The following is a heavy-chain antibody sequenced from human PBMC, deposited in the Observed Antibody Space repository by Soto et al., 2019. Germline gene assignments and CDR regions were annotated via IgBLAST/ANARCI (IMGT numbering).Heavy chain of an antibody. D-gene: IGHD1-26*01. CDR3: AKAKEWELPDEGFDF. CDR1: GFIFSNYA. CDR2: ISASGGST. J-gene: IGHJ4*02. Sequence: LRLSWAASGFIFSNYAMGWVRQAPGKGLEWVSGISASGGSTYYADSMKGRFTISRDNSKNALYLQLNSLRAVDTATYYCAKAKEWELPDEGFDFWGQGTPVTVSS. V-gene: IGHV3-23*01.